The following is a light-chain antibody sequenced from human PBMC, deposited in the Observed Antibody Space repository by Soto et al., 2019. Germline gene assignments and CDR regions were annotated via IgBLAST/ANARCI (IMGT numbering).Light chain of an antibody. Sequence: AIQMTQSPSSLSASVGDRVTITCRASQGIRNDLGWYQQKPGNGPKLLIYAASSLHSGVPSRLSGSGSGTDFTLTIGSLQPDAFATYSCLQDYDYPPLTFGGGNKVEIK. J-gene: IGKJ4*01. CDR1: QGIRND. CDR3: LQDYDYPPLT. V-gene: IGKV1-6*02. CDR2: AAS.